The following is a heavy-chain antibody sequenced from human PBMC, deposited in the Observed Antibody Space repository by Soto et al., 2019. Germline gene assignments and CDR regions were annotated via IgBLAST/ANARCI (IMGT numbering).Heavy chain of an antibody. CDR2: IDPSDSYT. CDR1: GYIFTSYW. V-gene: IGHV5-10-1*01. CDR3: ASGVWGLPPLDRMDV. D-gene: IGHD1-26*01. Sequence: PGESLKISCKGSGYIFTSYWISWVRQMPGKGLEWMGRIDPSDSYTNYSPSFQGHVTISADKSISTAYLQWSSLKASDTAMYYCASGVWGLPPLDRMDVWGQGTTVTVSS. J-gene: IGHJ6*02.